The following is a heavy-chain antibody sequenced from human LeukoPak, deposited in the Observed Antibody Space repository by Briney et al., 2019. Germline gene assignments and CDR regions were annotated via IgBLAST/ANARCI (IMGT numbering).Heavy chain of an antibody. CDR2: INHSGST. V-gene: IGHV4-34*01. D-gene: IGHD3-22*01. CDR3: ARQGTYYYDSSGYL. Sequence: SETLSLTCAVYGGSFSGYYWSWIRQPPGKGLEWIGEINHSGSTNYNPSLKSRVTISVDTSKNQFSLKLSSVTAADTAVYYCARQGTYYYDSSGYLWGQGTLVTVSS. CDR1: GGSFSGYY. J-gene: IGHJ4*02.